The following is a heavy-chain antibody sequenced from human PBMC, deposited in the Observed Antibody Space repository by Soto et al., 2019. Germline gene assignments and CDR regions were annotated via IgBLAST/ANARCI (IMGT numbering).Heavy chain of an antibody. D-gene: IGHD3-10*01. CDR1: GYTFTSYD. CDR2: MNPNSGNT. Sequence: ASVKVSCKASGYTFTSYDINWVRQATGQGLEWMGWMNPNSGNTGHAQKFQGRVTMTRNTSISTAYMELSSLRSEDTAVYYCARGRRLLVRGARDYYYYYMDVWGKGTTVTVSS. V-gene: IGHV1-8*01. J-gene: IGHJ6*03. CDR3: ARGRRLLVRGARDYYYYYMDV.